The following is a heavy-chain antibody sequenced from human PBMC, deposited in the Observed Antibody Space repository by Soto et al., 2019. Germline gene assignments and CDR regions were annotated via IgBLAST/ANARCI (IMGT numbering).Heavy chain of an antibody. D-gene: IGHD3-10*01. Sequence: QITLKESGPTLVKPTQTLTLTCTFSGFSLSTSGVGVGWIRQPPGKALEWLALIYWDDDKRYNPSLKSRLTITKDTSKNQVVLTMTNMDPVDTATYYCAHARITMVRGVITHFDYWGQGTLVTVSS. V-gene: IGHV2-5*02. CDR3: AHARITMVRGVITHFDY. CDR2: IYWDDDK. J-gene: IGHJ4*02. CDR1: GFSLSTSGVG.